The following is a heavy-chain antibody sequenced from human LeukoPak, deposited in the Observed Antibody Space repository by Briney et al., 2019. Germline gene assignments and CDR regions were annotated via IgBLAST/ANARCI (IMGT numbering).Heavy chain of an antibody. J-gene: IGHJ4*02. CDR2: INHSGST. Sequence: PSETLSLTCAVYGGSFSDYYWSWIRQPPGKGLEWIGEINHSGSTNYNPSLKSRVTISVDTSKNQFSLKLSSVTAADTAVYYCARGLSSYYDSRGYSYYFDYWGQGTLATVSS. CDR3: ARGLSSYYDSRGYSYYFDY. CDR1: GGSFSDYY. D-gene: IGHD3-22*01. V-gene: IGHV4-34*01.